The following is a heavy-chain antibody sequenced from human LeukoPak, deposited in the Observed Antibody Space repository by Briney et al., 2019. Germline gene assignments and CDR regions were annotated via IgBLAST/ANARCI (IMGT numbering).Heavy chain of an antibody. V-gene: IGHV4-59*08. J-gene: IGHJ5*02. Sequence: NPSETLSLTCTVSGGSISSYYWSWIRQPPGKGLEWIGYIYYSGSTNYNPSLKSRVTISVDTSKNQSSLKLSSVTAADTAVYYCARGSKAGIVGATSEFDPWGQGTLVTVSS. D-gene: IGHD1-26*01. CDR2: IYYSGST. CDR3: ARGSKAGIVGATSEFDP. CDR1: GGSISSYY.